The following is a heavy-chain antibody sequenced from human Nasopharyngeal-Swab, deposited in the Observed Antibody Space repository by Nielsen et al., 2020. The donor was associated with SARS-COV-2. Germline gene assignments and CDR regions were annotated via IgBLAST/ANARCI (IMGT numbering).Heavy chain of an antibody. V-gene: IGHV3-49*03. Sequence: GESLKISCTASGFTFGDYAMSWFRQAPGKGLEWVGFIRSKAYGGTTEYAASVKGRFTISRDDSKSIAYLQMNSLKTEDTAVYYCTTDLPGYCSSTSCYGYFDYWGQGTLVTVSS. J-gene: IGHJ4*02. CDR3: TTDLPGYCSSTSCYGYFDY. CDR2: IRSKAYGGTT. CDR1: GFTFGDYA. D-gene: IGHD2-2*01.